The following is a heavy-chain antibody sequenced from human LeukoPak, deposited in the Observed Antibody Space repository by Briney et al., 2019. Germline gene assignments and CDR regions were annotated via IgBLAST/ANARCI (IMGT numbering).Heavy chain of an antibody. V-gene: IGHV3-21*01. CDR1: GFTFSSYS. CDR3: ARNYYDSSGYPDY. J-gene: IGHJ4*02. Sequence: GGSLRLSCAASGFTFSSYSMNWVRQAPGKGLEWVSSISSSSSYIYYADSVKGRFTISRDNSKNTLYLQMNSLRAEDTAVYYCARNYYDSSGYPDYWGQGTLVTVSS. CDR2: ISSSSSYI. D-gene: IGHD3-22*01.